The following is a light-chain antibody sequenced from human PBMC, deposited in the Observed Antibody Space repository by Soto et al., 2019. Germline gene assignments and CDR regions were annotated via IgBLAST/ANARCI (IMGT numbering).Light chain of an antibody. Sequence: EIVLTQSPGTLSLSPGERATLSCRASQSVSSSYLAWYQQKPGQAPRLLIYGASSRATGIPDRFSGSGSGTDFTLTISRVEPEDSAVYYCQQSGSSSPYPFGQGTTLAIK. CDR3: QQSGSSSPYP. J-gene: IGKJ2*01. CDR1: QSVSSSY. V-gene: IGKV3-20*01. CDR2: GAS.